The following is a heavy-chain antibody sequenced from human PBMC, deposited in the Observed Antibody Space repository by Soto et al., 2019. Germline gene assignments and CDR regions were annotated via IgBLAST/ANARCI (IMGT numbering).Heavy chain of an antibody. J-gene: IGHJ4*02. D-gene: IGHD7-27*01. Sequence: PTLVNPTQTLTLTCTFSGFSLTTSGVGVGRIRQPPGKALEWLALIYWNDDERYSPSLKNRLTITKDTSKNQVVLTMTNMDPVETAKYYCVKRRDWGGEFDYWGQGTLVTVSS. CDR2: IYWNDDE. CDR1: GFSLTTSGVG. CDR3: VKRRDWGGEFDY. V-gene: IGHV2-5*01.